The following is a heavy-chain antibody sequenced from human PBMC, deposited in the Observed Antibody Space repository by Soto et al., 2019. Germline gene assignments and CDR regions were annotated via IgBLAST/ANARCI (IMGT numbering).Heavy chain of an antibody. CDR2: IFYTGST. Sequence: SETLSLTXTVSGGSISGHYWIWIRQSPGKGLEWIGYIFYTGSTNYNPSLKSRVTLSVDTSKNQFSLRLSSATAADTAVYYCARVGSSGWSPDYWGQGTLVTVSS. V-gene: IGHV4-59*11. CDR1: GGSISGHY. CDR3: ARVGSSGWSPDY. J-gene: IGHJ4*02. D-gene: IGHD6-19*01.